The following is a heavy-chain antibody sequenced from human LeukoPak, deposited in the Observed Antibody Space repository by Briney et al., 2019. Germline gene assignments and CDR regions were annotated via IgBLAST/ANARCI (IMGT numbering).Heavy chain of an antibody. V-gene: IGHV4-39*07. D-gene: IGHD5-18*01. CDR3: ARDCRYSYGYVYYYMDV. CDR1: GRCISSRSYY. Sequence: AETLSLICTVWGRCISSRSYYWVLIPQPPGKRLEWMGSIYYSGSTYYNPSLKSRVTISVDTSKNQFSLTLSSVPAADTAVYYCARDCRYSYGYVYYYMDVWGKGNTVTVSS. J-gene: IGHJ6*03. CDR2: IYYSGST.